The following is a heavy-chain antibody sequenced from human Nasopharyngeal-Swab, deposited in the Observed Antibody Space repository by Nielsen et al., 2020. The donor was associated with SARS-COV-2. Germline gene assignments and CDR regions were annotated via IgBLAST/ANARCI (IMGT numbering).Heavy chain of an antibody. V-gene: IGHV3-74*01. CDR1: GFTFSSYW. CDR3: TRGGVTAGFDY. J-gene: IGHJ4*02. Sequence: GESLKISCAASGFTFSSYWMFWVRQAPGKGLVRVSHINPDGSSTSHADSVKGRFTISRDNAKNTLYLQMNSLRAEDTAVYYCTRGGVTAGFDYWGQGTLVTVSS. D-gene: IGHD2-21*02. CDR2: INPDGSST.